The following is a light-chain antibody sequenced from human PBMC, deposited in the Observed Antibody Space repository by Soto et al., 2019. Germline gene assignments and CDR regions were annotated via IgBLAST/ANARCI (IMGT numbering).Light chain of an antibody. Sequence: SYELTQPPSVSVAPGKTARITCGGNNIGSKSVHWYQQESGQAPVLVIYYDSDRPSGIPERFSGSNSGNTATLTINRVEAGDEADYYCQVWDSSNDHPVFGGGTKLTVL. J-gene: IGLJ2*01. CDR3: QVWDSSNDHPV. CDR2: YDS. V-gene: IGLV3-21*04. CDR1: NIGSKS.